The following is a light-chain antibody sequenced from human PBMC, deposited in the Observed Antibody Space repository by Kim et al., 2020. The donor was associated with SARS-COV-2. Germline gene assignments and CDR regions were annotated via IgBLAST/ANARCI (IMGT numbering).Light chain of an antibody. V-gene: IGLV7-46*01. J-gene: IGLJ2*01. CDR2: HTA. CDR3: LLFYSGAEI. CDR1: TGAVTSGHY. Sequence: PGETVTLTCGSSTGAVTSGHYPYWFQQKPGQAPRTLIYHTANRHSWTPARFSGSLLGGKAALTLSGAQPEDEAEHYCLLFYSGAEIFGGGTQLTVL.